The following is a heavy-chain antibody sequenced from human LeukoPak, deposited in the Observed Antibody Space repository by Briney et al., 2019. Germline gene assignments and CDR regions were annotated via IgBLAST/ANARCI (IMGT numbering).Heavy chain of an antibody. J-gene: IGHJ3*02. CDR3: ARVSGSFDM. CDR1: GYTFTSYD. Sequence: ASVKVSCKASGYTFTSYDINWVRQATGQGLEWMGWMNPNSGNTGFAQKFQGRVTMTRNTSISTAYMELSSLRADDTAVYYCARVSGSFDMWGQGTMVTVSS. CDR2: MNPNSGNT. D-gene: IGHD3-10*01. V-gene: IGHV1-8*01.